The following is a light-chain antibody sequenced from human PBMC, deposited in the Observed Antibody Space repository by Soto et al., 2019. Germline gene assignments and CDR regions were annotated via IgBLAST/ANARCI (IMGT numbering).Light chain of an antibody. CDR3: QEYGSSRT. J-gene: IGKJ1*01. CDR1: QSVGSNY. Sequence: EIVLPQSPGTLSLSPGESVTLSCRASQSVGSNYLAWYQQKPGQAPRLLIYGASNRATGIPDRFSGSGSGTDFTLTISRLEPADFAVYYCQEYGSSRTFGQGPKVDI. V-gene: IGKV3-20*01. CDR2: GAS.